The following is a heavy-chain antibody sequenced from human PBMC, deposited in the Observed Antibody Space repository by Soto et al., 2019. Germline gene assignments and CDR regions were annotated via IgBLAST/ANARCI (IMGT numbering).Heavy chain of an antibody. CDR1: GFRFSDYG. Sequence: QVQLAESGGGVVQPGRSLRLSCVGSGFRFSDYGMHWVRQAPGKGLEWVAMMSFDGTYNYYADSVKGRFIISRDNSKNTLYLQMNSLRAEDTAVYFCAKDRRDGEYNSVYDFWGQRTLVTVSS. CDR3: AKDRRDGEYNSVYDF. V-gene: IGHV3-30*18. J-gene: IGHJ4*02. CDR2: MSFDGTYN. D-gene: IGHD4-17*01.